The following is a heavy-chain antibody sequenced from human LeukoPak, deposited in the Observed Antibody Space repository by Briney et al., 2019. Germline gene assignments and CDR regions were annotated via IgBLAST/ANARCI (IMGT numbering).Heavy chain of an antibody. V-gene: IGHV3-23*01. CDR1: GFTFSIYA. CDR3: AKKGYYDGSGYYMYYFDH. J-gene: IGHJ4*02. CDR2: ISGSGGTA. D-gene: IGHD3-22*01. Sequence: GGSLRLSCAASGFTFSIYAMSWVRQAPGKGLEWASAISGSGGTAYYADSVKGRFTISRDNSKNTLYLQMNSLRAEDTAVYYCAKKGYYDGSGYYMYYFDHWGQGTLVTVSS.